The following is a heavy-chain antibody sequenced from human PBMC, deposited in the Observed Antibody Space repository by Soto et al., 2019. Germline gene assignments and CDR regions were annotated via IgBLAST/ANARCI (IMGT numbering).Heavy chain of an antibody. J-gene: IGHJ6*03. V-gene: IGHV1-2*04. Sequence: ASVKVSCKACGYTFTGYYMHWVRQAPGQGLEWMGWINPNSGGTNYAQKFQGWVTMTRDTSISTAYMELSRLRSDDTAVYYCARDRGPDKSLSDGVPDDYIDFRAQRTTVTVSS. CDR2: INPNSGGT. CDR1: GYTFTGYY. D-gene: IGHD3-10*01. CDR3: ARDRGPDKSLSDGVPDDYIDF.